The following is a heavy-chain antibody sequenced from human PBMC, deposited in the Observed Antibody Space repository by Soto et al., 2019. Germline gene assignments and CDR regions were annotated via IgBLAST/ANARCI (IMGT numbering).Heavy chain of an antibody. Sequence: GASVKVSCKASGGTFSSYTISWVRQAPGQGLEWMGRIIPILGIANYAQKFQGRVTITADKSTSTAYMELSSLRSEDTAVYYCASVYSSGWYYFDYWGQGTLVTVSS. CDR2: IIPILGIA. CDR3: ASVYSSGWYYFDY. V-gene: IGHV1-69*02. CDR1: GGTFSSYT. D-gene: IGHD6-19*01. J-gene: IGHJ4*02.